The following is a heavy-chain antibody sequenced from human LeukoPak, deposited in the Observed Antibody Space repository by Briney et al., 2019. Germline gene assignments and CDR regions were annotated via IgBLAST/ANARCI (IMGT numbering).Heavy chain of an antibody. D-gene: IGHD3-22*01. CDR2: INPSGGST. CDR1: GYTFTSYY. Sequence: ASVKVSCKASGYTFTSYYMHWVRQALGQGLEWMGIINPSGGSTSYAQKFQGRVTMTRDTSTSTVYMELSSLRSEDTAVYYCTKSLGGYYAFDYWGQGTLVTVSS. CDR3: TKSLGGYYAFDY. V-gene: IGHV1-46*01. J-gene: IGHJ4*02.